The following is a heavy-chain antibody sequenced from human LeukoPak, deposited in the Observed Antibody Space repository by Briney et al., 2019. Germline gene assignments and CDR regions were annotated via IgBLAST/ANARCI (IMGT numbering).Heavy chain of an antibody. J-gene: IGHJ3*02. CDR1: GFAFGNYW. CDR3: ARDVGASAPDAFDI. V-gene: IGHV3-21*01. CDR2: ISSSSNYI. D-gene: IGHD1-26*01. Sequence: GGSLRLSCAASGFAFGNYWMSWVRQAPGKGLEWVSSISSSSNYIYYADSVKGRFTISRDNAKNSLYLQMNSLRVGDTDVYYCARDVGASAPDAFDIWGQGTMVTVSS.